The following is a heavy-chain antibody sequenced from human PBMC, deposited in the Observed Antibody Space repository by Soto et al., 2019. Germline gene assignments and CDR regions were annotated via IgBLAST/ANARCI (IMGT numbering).Heavy chain of an antibody. J-gene: IGHJ4*02. CDR3: ATGLEKGEYSSSWYTAKGFDY. CDR1: GYTLTELS. V-gene: IGHV1-24*01. Sequence: ASVKVSCKVSGYTLTELSMHWVRQAPGKGLEWMGDFDPEDGETIYAQKFQGRVTMTEDTSTDTAYMELSSLRSEDTAVYYCATGLEKGEYSSSWYTAKGFDYWAKGTLVTVPS. CDR2: FDPEDGET. D-gene: IGHD6-13*01.